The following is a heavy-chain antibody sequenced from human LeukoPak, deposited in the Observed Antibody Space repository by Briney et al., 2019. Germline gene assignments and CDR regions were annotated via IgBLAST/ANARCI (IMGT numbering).Heavy chain of an antibody. CDR3: AKGTTAAPYYYYYSMDV. V-gene: IGHV3-23*01. CDR2: ISDSGGS. J-gene: IGHJ6*02. Sequence: PGGSLRLSCAAAVLTFSSYAMNWVRQAPGKGLEWVSGISDSGGSTDTVKGRFTISRDNSKNTLYLQMNSLRAEDSAVYYCAKGTTAAPYYYYYSMDVWGQGTTVTVSS. CDR1: VLTFSSYA. D-gene: IGHD1-1*01.